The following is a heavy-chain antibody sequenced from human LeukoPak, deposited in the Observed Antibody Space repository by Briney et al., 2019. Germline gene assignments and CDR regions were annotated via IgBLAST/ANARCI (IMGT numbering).Heavy chain of an antibody. D-gene: IGHD1-1*01. V-gene: IGHV1-8*01. Sequence: ASVKVSCKASGYTFTSYDINWVRQATGQGLEWMGWMNPNSGNTGYAQKFQGRVTMTRNTSISTAYMELSSLRSEDTAVYYCARETGTEDVNWFDPWGQGTLATVSS. CDR1: GYTFTSYD. J-gene: IGHJ5*02. CDR2: MNPNSGNT. CDR3: ARETGTEDVNWFDP.